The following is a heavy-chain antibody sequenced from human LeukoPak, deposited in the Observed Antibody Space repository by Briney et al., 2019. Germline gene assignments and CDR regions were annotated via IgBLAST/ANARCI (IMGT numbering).Heavy chain of an antibody. D-gene: IGHD7-27*01. CDR3: VAEVEAADSPLGHLNFDS. V-gene: IGHV4-39*02. J-gene: IGHJ4*02. CDR1: GASITNEDFF. CDR2: ISSSGTT. Sequence: SETLSLTCAVTGASITNEDFFWGWIRQPPGKGLEWVGTISSSGTTYYSPSLRSRLTISVDTSRNHFSLKLTSVTAADTAVYYCVAEVEAADSPLGHLNFDSWGQGILASVSS.